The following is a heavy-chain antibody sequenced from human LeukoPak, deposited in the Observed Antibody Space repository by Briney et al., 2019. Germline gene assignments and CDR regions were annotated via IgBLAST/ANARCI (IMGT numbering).Heavy chain of an antibody. CDR2: ISSSSSPI. J-gene: IGHJ3*02. CDR1: GFTFSSYS. V-gene: IGHV3-48*01. CDR3: AKLKGKDGVRDGYET. Sequence: TGGSLRLSCAASGFTFSSYSMNWVRQAPGKGLEWVSYISSSSSPIYYADSVKGRFTISRDNAKNSVYLQMNSLRAEDTALYYCAKLKGKDGVRDGYETWGQGTMVTVSS. D-gene: IGHD1-1*01.